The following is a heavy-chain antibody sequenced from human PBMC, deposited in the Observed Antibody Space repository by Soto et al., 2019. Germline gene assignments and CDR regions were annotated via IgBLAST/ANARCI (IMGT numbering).Heavy chain of an antibody. D-gene: IGHD5-12*01. CDR2: IKSKTDGGTT. CDR3: TTDLGWLRFDP. J-gene: IGHJ5*02. Sequence: PGGSLRLFCAASGFTFSNAWMSWVRQAPGKGLEWVGRIKSKTDGGTTDYAAPVKGRFTISRDDSKNTLYLQMNSLKTEDTAVYYCTTDLGWLRFDPWGQGTLVTVSS. V-gene: IGHV3-15*01. CDR1: GFTFSNAW.